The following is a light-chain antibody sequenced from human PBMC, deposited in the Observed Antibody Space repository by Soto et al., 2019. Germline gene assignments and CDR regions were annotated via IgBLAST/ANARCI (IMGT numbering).Light chain of an antibody. J-gene: IGKJ5*01. CDR2: DST. CDR3: QQRNVWPPIT. CDR1: QSIHTS. V-gene: IGKV3-11*01. Sequence: VLTQSPATLSLSPGARATLASRASQSIHTSLAWYQQKSGKPPRLVIYDSTLRANGVPDRFGGSSSGTEFTLTINSLEPEDLEVYYCQQRNVWPPITFGQGHDWRL.